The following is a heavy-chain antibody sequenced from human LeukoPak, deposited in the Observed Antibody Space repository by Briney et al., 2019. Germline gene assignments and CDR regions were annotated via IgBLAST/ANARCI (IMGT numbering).Heavy chain of an antibody. V-gene: IGHV4-34*01. Sequence: SETLSLTCAVFGGSFSGYYWNWIRQPPGKGLEWIGQINPSRNTNYNPSLKSRVTISVDTSKNQFSLKLSSVTAADTAVYYCAREHGYNTFDYWGQGTLVTVSS. CDR3: AREHGYNTFDY. J-gene: IGHJ4*02. CDR1: GGSFSGYY. D-gene: IGHD5-24*01. CDR2: INPSRNT.